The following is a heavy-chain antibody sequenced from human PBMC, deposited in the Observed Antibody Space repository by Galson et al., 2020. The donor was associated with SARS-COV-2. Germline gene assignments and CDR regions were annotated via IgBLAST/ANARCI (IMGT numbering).Heavy chain of an antibody. CDR1: GGSISSSTYY. J-gene: IGHJ3*01. D-gene: IGHD7-27*01. CDR3: ARDRLGNDAFDV. CDR2: VYFSGST. Sequence: SETLSLTCTVSGGSISSSTYYWGWIRQPPGKGLEWIGNVYFSGSTYYNPSHRSRVTISIDTSKNQFSLKLTSMTAADTAVYYCARDRLGNDAFDVWGQGTMVTVSS. V-gene: IGHV4-39*07.